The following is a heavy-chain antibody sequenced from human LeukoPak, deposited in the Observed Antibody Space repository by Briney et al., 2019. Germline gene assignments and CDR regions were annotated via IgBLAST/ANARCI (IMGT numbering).Heavy chain of an antibody. V-gene: IGHV3-9*01. CDR2: ISWNSGSI. J-gene: IGHJ6*03. CDR1: GFTFDDYA. CDR3: AKDRGPRFLYMDV. D-gene: IGHD3-3*01. Sequence: PGRSLRLSCAASGFTFDDYAMHWIRQAPGKGLEWVSGISWNSGSIGYADSVKGRFTISRDNAKKSLYLQMNSLRAEDTALYYCAKDRGPRFLYMDVWAKGTTVTVSS.